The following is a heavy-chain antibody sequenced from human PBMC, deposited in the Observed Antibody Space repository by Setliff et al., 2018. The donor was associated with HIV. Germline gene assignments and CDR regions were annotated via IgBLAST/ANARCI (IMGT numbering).Heavy chain of an antibody. CDR1: GDSIGSYY. CDR2: IYTSGNT. CDR3: ARLPTDDFWGRQSERSYFDP. V-gene: IGHV4-4*07. J-gene: IGHJ5*02. D-gene: IGHD3-3*01. Sequence: PSETLSLTCTVSGDSIGSYYWRWIRQPAGKGLEWIGHIYTSGNTNYNPSLKSRVTISLDTSKSQFSLKLSSVTAADTAVYHCARLPTDDFWGRQSERSYFDPWGQGTLVTVSS.